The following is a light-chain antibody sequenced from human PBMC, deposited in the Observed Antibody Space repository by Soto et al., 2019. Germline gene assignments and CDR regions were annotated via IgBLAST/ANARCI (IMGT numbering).Light chain of an antibody. CDR2: DVY. CDR1: SSDVGAYDY. J-gene: IGLJ2*01. V-gene: IGLV2-14*01. Sequence: QPVLTQPASVSGSPGQSIAISCTGASSDVGAYDYVSWYQQHPGKAPKLMIFDVYKRPSGVSNRFSGSKSGNTASLTISGLQAEDEADYYCSSYTDSTLVVFGGGTKLTVL. CDR3: SSYTDSTLVV.